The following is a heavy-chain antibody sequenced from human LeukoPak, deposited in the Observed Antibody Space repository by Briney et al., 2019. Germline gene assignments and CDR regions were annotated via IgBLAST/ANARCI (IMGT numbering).Heavy chain of an antibody. V-gene: IGHV3-7*01. J-gene: IGHJ4*02. CDR2: IKQDGSEK. CDR3: ARVAEGQQLDYYFDY. Sequence: PGGSLRLSCAASGFTFSSYAMSWVRQAPGKGLEWVANIKQDGSEKYYVDSVKGRFTISRDNAKNSLYLQMNSLRAEDTAVYYCARVAEGQQLDYYFDYWGQGTLVTVSS. CDR1: GFTFSSYA. D-gene: IGHD6-13*01.